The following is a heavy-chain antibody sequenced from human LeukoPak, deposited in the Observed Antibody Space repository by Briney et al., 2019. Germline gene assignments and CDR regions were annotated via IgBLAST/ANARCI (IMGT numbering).Heavy chain of an antibody. V-gene: IGHV3-13*01. Sequence: PGGSLRLSCAASGFTFSSYDMHWVRQAPGRGLEWVSAIGIAGDIYYPDSVKGRFTISRENAKNSMYLQMNSLKDGDTAVYYCIRGGIQVSGIDAFDIWGQGTMVTVSS. CDR3: IRGGIQVSGIDAFDI. J-gene: IGHJ3*02. CDR1: GFTFSSYD. CDR2: IGIAGDI. D-gene: IGHD5/OR15-5a*01.